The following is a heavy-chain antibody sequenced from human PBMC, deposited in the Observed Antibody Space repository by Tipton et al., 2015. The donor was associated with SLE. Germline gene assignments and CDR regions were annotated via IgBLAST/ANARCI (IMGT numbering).Heavy chain of an antibody. CDR1: GYRFTSYW. J-gene: IGHJ4*02. V-gene: IGHV5-51*01. CDR3: ARHNSFSRYSSGLYYFDY. D-gene: IGHD6-25*01. Sequence: VQLVQSGAEVKKPGESLKISCQGSGYRFTSYWIGWVRQMPGKDLEWMGFIYPGDSDTRYSPSFQGQVTISVDKSITTAYLQWSSLKASDTAIYYCARHNSFSRYSSGLYYFDYWGQGTLVTVSS. CDR2: IYPGDSDT.